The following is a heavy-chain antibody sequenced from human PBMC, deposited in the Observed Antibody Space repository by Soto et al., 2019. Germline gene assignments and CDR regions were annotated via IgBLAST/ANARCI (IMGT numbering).Heavy chain of an antibody. V-gene: IGHV1-3*01. D-gene: IGHD3-22*01. Sequence: QVQLVQSGAEVKKPGASVKVSCKASGYTFTNYAMHWVRQAPGQRLEWMGWINAGNGNTKYSQQFQGRVTITRDTAASTAYMELSSLRSEDPAVCFCTRSSGYYSLEYWGQGTLVTVSS. J-gene: IGHJ4*02. CDR3: TRSSGYYSLEY. CDR2: INAGNGNT. CDR1: GYTFTNYA.